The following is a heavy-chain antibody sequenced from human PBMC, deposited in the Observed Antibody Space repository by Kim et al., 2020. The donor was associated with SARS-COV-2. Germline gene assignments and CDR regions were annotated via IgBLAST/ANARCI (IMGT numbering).Heavy chain of an antibody. CDR3: VKGHQPYYDFWSGWGVGFDY. D-gene: IGHD3-3*01. CDR2: ISSNGGST. CDR1: GFTFSSYA. V-gene: IGHV3-64D*09. Sequence: GGSLRLSCSASGFTFSSYAMHWVRQAPGKGLEYVSAISSNGGSTYYADSVKGRFTISRDNSKNTLYLQMSSLRAEDTAVYYCVKGHQPYYDFWSGWGVGFDYWGQGTLVTVSS. J-gene: IGHJ4*02.